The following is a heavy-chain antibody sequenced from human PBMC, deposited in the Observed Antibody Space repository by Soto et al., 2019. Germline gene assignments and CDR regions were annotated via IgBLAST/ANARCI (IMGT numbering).Heavy chain of an antibody. Sequence: SETLSLTCTVSGASISSRDYYWGWIRQTPGKGLEWIGNIDYNGVTYYNPSLKSRVTVSKDTSKNQFSLKVASVTAADTAIYYCGRGMIGTSRHTDYDYWGQGTQVTVSS. CDR1: GASISSRDYY. D-gene: IGHD2-8*01. CDR3: GRGMIGTSRHTDYDY. J-gene: IGHJ4*02. CDR2: IDYNGVT. V-gene: IGHV4-39*01.